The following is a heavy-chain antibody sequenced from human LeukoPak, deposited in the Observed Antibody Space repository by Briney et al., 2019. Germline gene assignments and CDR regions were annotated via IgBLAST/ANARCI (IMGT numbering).Heavy chain of an antibody. Sequence: SVKVSCKASGGTFSSYAISWVRQAPGQGLEWMGGIIPIFGTANYAQKFQGRVTITADESTSTAYMELSSLRSEDTAVYYRARLLRYFDWTHNGSFDYWGQGTLVTVPS. J-gene: IGHJ4*02. CDR2: IIPIFGTA. CDR3: ARLLRYFDWTHNGSFDY. CDR1: GGTFSSYA. V-gene: IGHV1-69*13. D-gene: IGHD3-9*01.